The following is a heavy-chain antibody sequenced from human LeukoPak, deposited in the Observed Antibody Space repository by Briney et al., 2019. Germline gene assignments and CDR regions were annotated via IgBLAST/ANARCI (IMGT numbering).Heavy chain of an antibody. CDR2: ISGSGATT. CDR1: GFTFSSYA. CDR3: ARSENGDYVA. Sequence: GGSLRLSCAASGFTFSSYAMSWVRQALGKGLEWVSTISGSGATTYFSDSVKGRFTISRDNSKNTLYLQMNSLRGEDTAVYYCARSENGDYVAWGQGALVTVYS. D-gene: IGHD4-17*01. J-gene: IGHJ5*02. V-gene: IGHV3-23*01.